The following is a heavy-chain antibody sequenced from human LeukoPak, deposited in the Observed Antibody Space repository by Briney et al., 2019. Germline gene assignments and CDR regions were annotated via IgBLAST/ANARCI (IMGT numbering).Heavy chain of an antibody. CDR1: GGSISSGGYY. CDR3: ARMGIVVVPAAIGAHNWFDP. D-gene: IGHD2-2*03. CDR2: IYHSGST. V-gene: IGHV4-30-2*01. J-gene: IGHJ5*02. Sequence: SETLSLTCTVSGGSISSGGYYRSWIRQPPGKGLEWIGYIYHSGSTYYNPSLKSRVTISVDRSKNQFSLKLSSVTAADTAVYYCARMGIVVVPAAIGAHNWFDPWGQGTLVTVSS.